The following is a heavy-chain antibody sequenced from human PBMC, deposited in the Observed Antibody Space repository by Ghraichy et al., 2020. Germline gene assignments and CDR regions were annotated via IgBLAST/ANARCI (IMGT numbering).Heavy chain of an antibody. CDR1: GGSISSYY. CDR3: ARERRSLGIAARHYFDY. D-gene: IGHD6-6*01. J-gene: IGHJ4*02. CDR2: IYTSGST. Sequence: SETLSLTCTVSGGSISSYYWSWIRQPAGKGLEWIGRIYTSGSTNYNPSLKSRVTMSVDTSKSQFSLKLSSVTAADTAVYYCARERRSLGIAARHYFDYWGQGTLVTVSS. V-gene: IGHV4-4*07.